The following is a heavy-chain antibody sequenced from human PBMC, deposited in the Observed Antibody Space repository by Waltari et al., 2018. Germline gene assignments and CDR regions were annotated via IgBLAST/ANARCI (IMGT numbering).Heavy chain of an antibody. CDR3: ARDGPPGYGDYDMGEGDAFDI. V-gene: IGHV1-69*01. Sequence: QVQLVQSGAEVKKPGSSVKVSCKASGGTFSSYAISWVRQAPGQGLEWMGGVSPIFGTATYAQKFPGRVTITADESTSTAYMELSSLRSEDTAVYYCARDGPPGYGDYDMGEGDAFDIWGQGTMVTVSS. CDR2: VSPIFGTA. CDR1: GGTFSSYA. J-gene: IGHJ3*02. D-gene: IGHD4-17*01.